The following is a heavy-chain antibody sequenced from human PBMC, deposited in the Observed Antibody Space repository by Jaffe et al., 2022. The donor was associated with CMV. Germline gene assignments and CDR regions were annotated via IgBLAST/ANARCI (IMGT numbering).Heavy chain of an antibody. V-gene: IGHV3-7*01. CDR3: AREVISTWDFDY. D-gene: IGHD6-13*01. CDR2: IKQDGSEK. J-gene: IGHJ4*02. CDR1: GFSFGTYW. Sequence: EVQLVESGGGLVQPGGSLRLSCAASGFSFGTYWMSWVRQAPGKGLEWVANIKQDGSEKYYVDSVKGRFTISRDNAKDSLFLQMNSLRAEDTAVYFCAREVISTWDFDYWGQGTLVTVSS.